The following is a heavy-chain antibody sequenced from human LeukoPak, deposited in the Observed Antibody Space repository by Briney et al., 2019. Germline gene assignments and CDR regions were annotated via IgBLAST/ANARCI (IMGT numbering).Heavy chain of an antibody. V-gene: IGHV1-3*04. J-gene: IGHJ3*02. CDR1: GYTFTTYA. CDR3: ARGTNYGDYFVGDAFDI. D-gene: IGHD4-17*01. Sequence: GASVKVSRKASGYTFTTYAIQWVRQAPGQRLEWMGWINTGNGNTKYSQKFQGRVTITGDTSASTAYMDLSSLRSEDTAVYYCARGTNYGDYFVGDAFDIWGQGTMVTVSS. CDR2: INTGNGNT.